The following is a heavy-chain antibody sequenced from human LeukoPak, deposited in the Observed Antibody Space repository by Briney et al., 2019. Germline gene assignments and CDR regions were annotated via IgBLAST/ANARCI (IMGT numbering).Heavy chain of an antibody. J-gene: IGHJ4*02. CDR3: ARMGGYGGYATH. D-gene: IGHD5-12*01. Sequence: SETLSLTCTVSGGSISTYYWSWIRQPPGKGLEWIGYIHYSGTTNYNPSLKNRVTKSLDTSKNQFSLNLSSVTAADTAVYYCARMGGYGGYATHWGQGTLVTVSS. V-gene: IGHV4-59*08. CDR2: IHYSGTT. CDR1: GGSISTYY.